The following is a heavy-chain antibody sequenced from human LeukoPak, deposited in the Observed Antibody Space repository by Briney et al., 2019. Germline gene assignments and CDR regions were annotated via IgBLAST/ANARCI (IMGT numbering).Heavy chain of an antibody. CDR2: INPSGGST. CDR3: ASNPSRADAFDI. J-gene: IGHJ3*02. D-gene: IGHD6-13*01. Sequence: ASVKVSCKASGYTFTSYYMHWVRQAPGQGLEWMGIINPSGGSTSYAQKFQGRVTMTRGMSTSTVYMELSSLRSEDTAVYYCASNPSRADAFDIWGQGTMVTVSS. V-gene: IGHV1-46*01. CDR1: GYTFTSYY.